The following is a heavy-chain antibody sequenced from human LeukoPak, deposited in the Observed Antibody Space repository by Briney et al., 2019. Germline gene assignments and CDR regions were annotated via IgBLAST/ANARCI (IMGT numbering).Heavy chain of an antibody. J-gene: IGHJ4*02. CDR1: GFTFSSNA. Sequence: PGGSLRLSCAASGFTFSSNAMSWVRQAPGKGLEWVSAISGSGGSTYYADSMKGRFTISRDNSKSTLNLQMNSLRVEDTAVYYCAKDPRASSAYYYDRLGYWGQGTLVTVSS. CDR2: ISGSGGST. V-gene: IGHV3-23*01. CDR3: AKDPRASSAYYYDRLGY. D-gene: IGHD3-22*01.